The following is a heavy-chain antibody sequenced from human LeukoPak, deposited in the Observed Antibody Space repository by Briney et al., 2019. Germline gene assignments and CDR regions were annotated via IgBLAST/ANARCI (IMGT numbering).Heavy chain of an antibody. V-gene: IGHV4-4*02. J-gene: IGHJ4*02. CDR1: GGSISSSNW. CDR2: IYHSGST. CDR3: ARDDSSGYYPFDY. D-gene: IGHD3-22*01. Sequence: SETLSLTCAVSGGSISSSNWWSWVRQPPGKGLEWIGEIYHSGSTNYNPSLKSRVTISVDKSKNQFSLKLSSVIAADTAVYYCARDDSSGYYPFDYWGQGTLVTVSS.